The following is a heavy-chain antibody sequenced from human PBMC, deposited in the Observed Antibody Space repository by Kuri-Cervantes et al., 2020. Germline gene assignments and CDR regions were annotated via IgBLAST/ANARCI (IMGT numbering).Heavy chain of an antibody. Sequence: GSLRLSCAVSGYSISSGYYWGWIRQPPGKGLEWIGSIYYSGSTYYNPSLKSRVTISVDTSKNQFSLNLSSVTAADTAMYYCASLYYYDTTHWGQGTLVTVSS. CDR1: GYSISSGYY. D-gene: IGHD3-22*01. V-gene: IGHV4-38-2*01. CDR2: IYYSGST. CDR3: ASLYYYDTTH. J-gene: IGHJ4*02.